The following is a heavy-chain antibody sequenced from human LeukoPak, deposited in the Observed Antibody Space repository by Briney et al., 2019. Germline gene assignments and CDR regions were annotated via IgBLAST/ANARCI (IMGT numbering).Heavy chain of an antibody. CDR3: ARVEYSSSSLVY. CDR2: IYYSGST. J-gene: IGHJ4*02. V-gene: IGHV4-59*12. D-gene: IGHD6-6*01. CDR1: GGSISSYY. Sequence: SETLSLTCTVSGGSISSYYWSWIRQPPGKGLEWIGYIYYSGSTNYNPSLKSRVTISVDTSKNQFSLKLSSVTAADTAVYYCARVEYSSSSLVYWGQGTLSPSPQ.